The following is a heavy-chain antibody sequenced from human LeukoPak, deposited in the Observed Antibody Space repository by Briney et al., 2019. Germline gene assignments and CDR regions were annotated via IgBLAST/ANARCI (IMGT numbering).Heavy chain of an antibody. V-gene: IGHV4-59*01. Sequence: SETLSLTCTVSGGSISSYYWSWIRQPPGKGQEWIGYIYYSGSTNYNPSLKSRVTISVDTSKNQFSLKLSSVTAADTAVYYCARNRVLLWFGELSNPDYWGQGTLVTVSS. CDR1: GGSISSYY. J-gene: IGHJ4*02. CDR3: ARNRVLLWFGELSNPDY. CDR2: IYYSGST. D-gene: IGHD3-10*01.